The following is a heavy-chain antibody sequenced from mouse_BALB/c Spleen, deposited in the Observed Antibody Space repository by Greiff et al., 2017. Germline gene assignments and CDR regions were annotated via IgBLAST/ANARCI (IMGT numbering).Heavy chain of an antibody. Sequence: EVKVVESGPSLVKPSQTLSLTCSVTGDSITSGYWNWIRKFPGNKLEYMGYISYSGSTYYNPSLKSRISITRYTSKNQYYLQLNSVTTEDTATYYCARKGYYGHWYFDVWGAGTTVTVSS. D-gene: IGHD1-2*01. CDR2: ISYSGST. V-gene: IGHV3-8*02. J-gene: IGHJ1*01. CDR3: ARKGYYGHWYFDV. CDR1: GDSITSGY.